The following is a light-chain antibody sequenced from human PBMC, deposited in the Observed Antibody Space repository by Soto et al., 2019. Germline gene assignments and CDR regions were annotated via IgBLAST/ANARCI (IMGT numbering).Light chain of an antibody. V-gene: IGKV3-11*01. CDR1: LNISRY. Sequence: EVVLTQSPATLSLSPGERGTLSCRASLNISRYLAGYQQKPGQAPRLLIYDASDRAAGVPSRFRGSGSGTDFTLTISSLEAEDVAMYYCQQRGNWPPLTFGGGTKVDIK. CDR3: QQRGNWPPLT. J-gene: IGKJ4*01. CDR2: DAS.